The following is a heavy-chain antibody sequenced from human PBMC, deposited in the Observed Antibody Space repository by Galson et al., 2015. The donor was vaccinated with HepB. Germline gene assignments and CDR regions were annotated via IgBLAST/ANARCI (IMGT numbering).Heavy chain of an antibody. D-gene: IGHD3-3*01. V-gene: IGHV3-64D*06. Sequence: SLRLSCAASGFTFSNYAMDWVRQAPGKGLEYVSAITSGGNPYYADSVKGRFTISRDNSKNTLYLQMSGLRPEDTAVYYCVKVLYYDFWNGYHFWGQGTLVTVSS. CDR3: VKVLYYDFWNGYHF. CDR1: GFTFSNYA. J-gene: IGHJ4*02. CDR2: ITSGGNP.